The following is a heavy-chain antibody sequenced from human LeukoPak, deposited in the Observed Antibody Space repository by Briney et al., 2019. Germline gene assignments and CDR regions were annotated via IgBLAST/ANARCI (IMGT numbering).Heavy chain of an antibody. CDR2: ISSSSSYI. CDR1: GFTFSSYS. V-gene: IGHV3-21*01. D-gene: IGHD2-2*01. Sequence: GGSLRLSCAASGFTFSSYSMNWVRQTPGKGLEWVSSISSSSSYIYYADSVKGRFTISRDNAKNSLYLQMNSLRAEDTAVYYCASPRYCSSTSCSYDAFDIWGQGTMVTVSS. J-gene: IGHJ3*02. CDR3: ASPRYCSSTSCSYDAFDI.